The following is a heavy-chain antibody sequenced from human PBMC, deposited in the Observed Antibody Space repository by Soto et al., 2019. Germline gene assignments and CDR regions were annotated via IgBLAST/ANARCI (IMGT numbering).Heavy chain of an antibody. J-gene: IGHJ5*02. V-gene: IGHV1-18*04. Sequence: ASVKVSCKASGYTFTSYDISWVRQAPGQGLEWMGWISAYNGTTNYAQILQGRVSMTTDTSTSTAYMELRSLRSDDTALYYCAKDLTRQLAYWLDPWGQGTQVTVSS. CDR2: ISAYNGTT. CDR3: AKDLTRQLAYWLDP. D-gene: IGHD6-6*01. CDR1: GYTFTSYD.